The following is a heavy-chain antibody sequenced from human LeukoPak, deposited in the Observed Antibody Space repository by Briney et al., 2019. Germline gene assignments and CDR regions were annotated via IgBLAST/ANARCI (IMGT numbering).Heavy chain of an antibody. V-gene: IGHV3-30*04. J-gene: IGHJ4*02. CDR2: ISYDGSNK. CDR3: AKMSGYYLDY. D-gene: IGHD3-22*01. Sequence: GGSLRLSCAASGFTFSHYAVHWVRQAPGKGLEWVAVISYDGSNKYYADSVKGRFTISRDSSKNTLYLQMNSLRAEDTAVYYCAKMSGYYLDYWGQGTLVTVSS. CDR1: GFTFSHYA.